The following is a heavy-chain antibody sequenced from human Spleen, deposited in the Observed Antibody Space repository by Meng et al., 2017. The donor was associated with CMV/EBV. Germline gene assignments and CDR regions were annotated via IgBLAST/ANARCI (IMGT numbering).Heavy chain of an antibody. CDR1: GFTFSRYG. CDR3: GRDMDV. Sequence: GGSLRLSCAASGFTFSRYGMHWVRQAPGKGLEWVAFIRYDGSNKNYADSVKGRSTVSRDNSKNTLYLQMNSLTTEDTAVYYCGRDMDVWGQGTTVTVSS. V-gene: IGHV3-30*02. J-gene: IGHJ6*02. CDR2: IRYDGSNK.